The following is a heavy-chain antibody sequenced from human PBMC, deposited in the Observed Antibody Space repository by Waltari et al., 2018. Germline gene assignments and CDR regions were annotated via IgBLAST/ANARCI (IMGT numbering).Heavy chain of an antibody. V-gene: IGHV1-18*01. D-gene: IGHD3-3*01. CDR1: GSTFSDYG. CDR2: IRGKNGNT. Sequence: QVQLVQSGAEVKKPGASVKVSCKASGSTFSDYGISWVRKAPGQGLEWMGLIRGKNGNTNHAQKFQGRLIMTEDTSATTVYMELTYLTSDDTAVYYCARERHRLMEEGYLMALDPWGQGTLVTVSS. J-gene: IGHJ5*02. CDR3: ARERHRLMEEGYLMALDP.